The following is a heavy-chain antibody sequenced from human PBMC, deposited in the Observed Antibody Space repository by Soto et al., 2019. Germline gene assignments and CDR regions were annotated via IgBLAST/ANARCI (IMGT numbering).Heavy chain of an antibody. V-gene: IGHV3-30-3*01. CDR2: ISYDGSNK. D-gene: IGHD1-26*01. CDR1: GFTFSSYA. Sequence: GGSLRLSCAASGFTFSSYAMHWVRQAPGKGLEWVAVISYDGSNKYYADSVKGRFTISRDNSKNTLYLQMNSLRAEDTAVYYCARDLYSGSPAWWGQGTLVTVSS. J-gene: IGHJ4*02. CDR3: ARDLYSGSPAW.